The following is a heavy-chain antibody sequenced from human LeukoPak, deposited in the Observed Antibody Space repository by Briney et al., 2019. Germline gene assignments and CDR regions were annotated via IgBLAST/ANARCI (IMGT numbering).Heavy chain of an antibody. D-gene: IGHD5-12*01. CDR2: ISYDGSNK. V-gene: IGHV3-30*18. CDR1: GFTFDDYA. CDR3: AKDRRWLRHYFDY. J-gene: IGHJ4*02. Sequence: GGSLRLSCAASGFTFDDYAMHWVRQAPGKGLEWVAVISYDGSNKYYADSVKGRFTISRDNSKNTLYLQMNSLRAEDTAVYYCAKDRRWLRHYFDYWGQGTLVTVSS.